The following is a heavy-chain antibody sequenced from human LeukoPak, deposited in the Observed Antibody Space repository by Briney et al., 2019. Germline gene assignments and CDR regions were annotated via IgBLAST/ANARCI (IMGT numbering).Heavy chain of an antibody. CDR1: GFTVSSNS. Sequence: GGSLRLSCTVSGFTVSSNSMSWVRQAPGKGLEWVSFIYSDNTHYSDSVKGRFTISRDNSKNTLYLQMNSLRAEDTAVYYCARVGEDYYYYYMDVWGKGTTVTVSS. D-gene: IGHD3-10*01. CDR3: ARVGEDYYYYYMDV. CDR2: IYSDNT. J-gene: IGHJ6*03. V-gene: IGHV3-53*01.